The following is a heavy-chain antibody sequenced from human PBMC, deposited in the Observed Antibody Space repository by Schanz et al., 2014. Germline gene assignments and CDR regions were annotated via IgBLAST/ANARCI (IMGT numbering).Heavy chain of an antibody. V-gene: IGHV3-23*01. Sequence: DVHLLESGGGLVQPGGSLRLSCAASEFTFSTDAMSWVRQAPGKGLEWLSVISASGGDTYYADSVKGRFTISRDNAENTLFLQMNSLRAEDTAVYYCARGGPAYYFDDWGQGTLVTVSS. CDR3: ARGGPAYYFDD. J-gene: IGHJ4*02. CDR2: ISASGGDT. CDR1: EFTFSTDA.